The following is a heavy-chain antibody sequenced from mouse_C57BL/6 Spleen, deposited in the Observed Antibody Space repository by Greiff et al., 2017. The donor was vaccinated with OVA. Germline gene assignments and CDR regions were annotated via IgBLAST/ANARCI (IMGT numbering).Heavy chain of an antibody. CDR2: IDPSDSYT. Sequence: QVQLQQPGAELVKPGASVKLSCKASGYTFTSYWMQWVKQRPGQGLEWIGEIDPSDSYTNYNQKFKGKATLTVDTSSSTAYMQLSSLTSEDSAVYYCARRGSAWGQGTTLTVSS. D-gene: IGHD3-2*02. CDR3: ARRGSA. CDR1: GYTFTSYW. J-gene: IGHJ2*01. V-gene: IGHV1-50*01.